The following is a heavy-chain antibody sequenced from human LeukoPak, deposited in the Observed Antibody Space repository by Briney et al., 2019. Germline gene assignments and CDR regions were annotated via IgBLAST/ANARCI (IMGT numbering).Heavy chain of an antibody. CDR2: ISSSSSYI. CDR1: GFTFSSYW. V-gene: IGHV3-21*01. Sequence: GGSLRLSCAASGFTFSSYWMSWVRQAPGKGLEWVSSISSSSSYIYYADSVKGRFTISRDNAKNSLYLQMNSLRAEDTAVYYCARDRSYYYYMDVWGKGTTVTVSS. CDR3: ARDRSYYYYMDV. J-gene: IGHJ6*03.